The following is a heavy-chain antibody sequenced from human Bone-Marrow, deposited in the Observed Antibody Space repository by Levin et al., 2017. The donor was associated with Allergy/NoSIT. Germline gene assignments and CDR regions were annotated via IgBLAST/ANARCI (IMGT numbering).Heavy chain of an antibody. V-gene: IGHV3-30-3*01. Sequence: GGSLRLSCAASGFTFSSYAMHWVRQAPGKGLEWVAVISYDGSNKYYADSVKGRFTISRDNSKNTLYLQMNSLRAEDTAVYYCARGVRGYYYFDYWGQGTLVTVSS. J-gene: IGHJ4*02. CDR2: ISYDGSNK. CDR3: ARGVRGYYYFDY. CDR1: GFTFSSYA. D-gene: IGHD3-22*01.